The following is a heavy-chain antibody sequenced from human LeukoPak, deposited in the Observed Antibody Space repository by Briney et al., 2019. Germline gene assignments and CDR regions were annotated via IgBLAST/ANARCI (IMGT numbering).Heavy chain of an antibody. D-gene: IGHD1-7*01. J-gene: IGHJ4*02. CDR3: ASDNWNYLFGY. CDR1: GFTFSSYA. CDR2: ISGSGGST. Sequence: GGSLRLSCAASGFTFSSYAMSWVRQAPGKGLEWVSAISGSGGSTYYADSVKGRFTISRNNSKNTLYLQMNSLRAEDTAVYYCASDNWNYLFGYWGQGTLVTVSS. V-gene: IGHV3-23*01.